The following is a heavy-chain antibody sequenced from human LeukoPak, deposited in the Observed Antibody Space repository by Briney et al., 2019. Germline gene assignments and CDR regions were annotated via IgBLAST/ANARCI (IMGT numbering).Heavy chain of an antibody. J-gene: IGHJ4*02. Sequence: PGGSLGLSCAASGFTFSSYGMHWVRQAPGKGLEWVAVISYDGSNKYYADSVKGRFTISRDNSKNTLYLQMNSLRAEDTAVYYCAKSLGLPSGTNHSGDYWGQGTLVTVSS. D-gene: IGHD3-10*01. CDR2: ISYDGSNK. CDR1: GFTFSSYG. CDR3: AKSLGLPSGTNHSGDY. V-gene: IGHV3-30*18.